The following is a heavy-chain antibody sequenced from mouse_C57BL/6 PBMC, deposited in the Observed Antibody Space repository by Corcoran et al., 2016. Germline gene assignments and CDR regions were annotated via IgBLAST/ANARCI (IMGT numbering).Heavy chain of an antibody. CDR2: INPNNGGT. CDR3: AREGDYYGRTYFDY. Sequence: EVQLQQSGPELVKPGASVKISCKASGYTFTDYYMNWVKQSHGKSLEWIGDINPNNGGTSYNQKFKGKATLTVDKSSSTAYRELRSLTSEDSAVYYCAREGDYYGRTYFDYWGQGTTLTVSS. J-gene: IGHJ2*01. CDR1: GYTFTDYY. V-gene: IGHV1-26*01. D-gene: IGHD1-1*01.